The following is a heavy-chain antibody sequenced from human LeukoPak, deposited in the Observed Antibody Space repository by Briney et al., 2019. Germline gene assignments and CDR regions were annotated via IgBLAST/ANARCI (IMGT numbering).Heavy chain of an antibody. V-gene: IGHV3-53*01. J-gene: IGHJ6*02. D-gene: IGHD5-18*01. CDR2: IYSGGST. CDR3: ARGSYGYSRMDV. Sequence: GGSLRLSCAASGFTVSSNYMSWVRQAPGKGLEWVSVIYSGGSTYYADSVKGRFTISRDDSKNTLYLQMNSLRAEDTAVYYCARGSYGYSRMDVWGQGTTVTVS. CDR1: GFTVSSNY.